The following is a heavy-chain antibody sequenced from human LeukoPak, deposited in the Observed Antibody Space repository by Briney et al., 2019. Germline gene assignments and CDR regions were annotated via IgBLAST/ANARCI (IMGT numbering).Heavy chain of an antibody. D-gene: IGHD3-22*01. V-gene: IGHV1-2*06. J-gene: IGHJ6*03. Sequence: GASVKVSCKASGYTFTGYYMHWVRQAPGQGLEWMGRINPNSGGTNYAQKFQGRVTMTRDTSISTAYMELSRLRSDDTAVYYCARDRNYYDSSGKKDYYYMDVWGKGTTVTVSS. CDR1: GYTFTGYY. CDR2: INPNSGGT. CDR3: ARDRNYYDSSGKKDYYYMDV.